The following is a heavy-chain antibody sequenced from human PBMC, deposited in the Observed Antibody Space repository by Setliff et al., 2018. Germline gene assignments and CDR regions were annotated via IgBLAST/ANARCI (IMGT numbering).Heavy chain of an antibody. Sequence: PSETLSLTCTVSGGSISSYYWSWIRQPAGKGLEWIGHIYIGGSANYNPSLKSRVTMSIDTSKNQFSLKLNSVTAADMAVYYCAREQWLDPPGYYYMDVWAKGTKVTV. CDR3: AREQWLDPPGYYYMDV. D-gene: IGHD6-19*01. V-gene: IGHV4-4*07. CDR2: IYIGGSA. J-gene: IGHJ6*03. CDR1: GGSISSYY.